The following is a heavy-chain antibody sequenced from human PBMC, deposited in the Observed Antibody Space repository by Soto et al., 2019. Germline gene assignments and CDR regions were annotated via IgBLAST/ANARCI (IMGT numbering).Heavy chain of an antibody. CDR2: INPNSGGT. Sequence: GASVKVSCKASGYTFTGYYMHWVRQAPGQGLEWMGWINPNSGGTNYAQKFQGWVTMTRDTSISTAYMELSRLRSDDTAVYYCARDRGLAAGKPDLDAFDIWGQGTMVTVSS. V-gene: IGHV1-2*04. CDR1: GYTFTGYY. CDR3: ARDRGLAAGKPDLDAFDI. D-gene: IGHD6-13*01. J-gene: IGHJ3*02.